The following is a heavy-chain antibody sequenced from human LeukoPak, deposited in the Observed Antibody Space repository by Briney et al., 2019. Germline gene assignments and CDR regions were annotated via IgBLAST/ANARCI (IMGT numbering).Heavy chain of an antibody. CDR3: AKTTGGWPRFFDH. J-gene: IGHJ4*02. V-gene: IGHV3-30*18. CDR1: GYPFSGSD. D-gene: IGHD6-19*01. Sequence: GGSLRLSCAASGYPFSGSDIHWVRQAPGKGLEWVAFVSHEGTSKFYAESVKGRFGISRDNSKSTTYLQMNGLRPDDTAVYYCAKTTGGWPRFFDHWGQGTLVAVSS. CDR2: VSHEGTSK.